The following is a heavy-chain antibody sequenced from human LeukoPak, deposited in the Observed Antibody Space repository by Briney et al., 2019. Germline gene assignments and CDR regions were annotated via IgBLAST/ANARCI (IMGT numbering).Heavy chain of an antibody. V-gene: IGHV4-34*01. CDR3: ARERYDFWSGHPSHWFDP. J-gene: IGHJ5*02. D-gene: IGHD3-3*01. CDR1: GGSFSGYY. Sequence: SETLSLTCAVYGGSFSGYYWSGIRQPPGKGLEWIGEINHSGSTNYNPSLKSRVTISVDTSKNQFSLKLSSVTAADTAVYYCARERYDFWSGHPSHWFDPWGQGTLVTVSS. CDR2: INHSGST.